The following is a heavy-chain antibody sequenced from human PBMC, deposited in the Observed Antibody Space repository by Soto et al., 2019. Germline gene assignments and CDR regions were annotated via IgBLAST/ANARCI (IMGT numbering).Heavy chain of an antibody. V-gene: IGHV3-23*01. Sequence: PGGSLRLSCAASGFTFSSYAMSWVRQAPGKGLEWVSAISGSGGSTYYADSVKGRFTISRDNSKNTLYLQMNSLRAEDTAVYYCAKVSPWYCTNGVCYTGNYYYGMDVWGQGTTVTVSS. D-gene: IGHD2-8*01. CDR3: AKVSPWYCTNGVCYTGNYYYGMDV. CDR2: ISGSGGST. CDR1: GFTFSSYA. J-gene: IGHJ6*02.